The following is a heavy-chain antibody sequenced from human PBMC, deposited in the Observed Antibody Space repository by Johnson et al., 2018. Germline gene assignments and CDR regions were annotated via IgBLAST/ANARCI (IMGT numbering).Heavy chain of an antibody. J-gene: IGHJ3*02. CDR1: GFTFSNYW. Sequence: VQLVESGGGVVQPGRSLRLSCAASGFTFSNYWMHWVRQAPGEGLVWVSRINSDGSNTKYVDSVKGRFTISRDNAKNTLYLQINSLRVEDTGVYYCARRYSNGLNGFDIWGQGTTVTVSS. D-gene: IGHD4-11*01. CDR2: INSDGSNT. V-gene: IGHV3-74*02. CDR3: ARRYSNGLNGFDI.